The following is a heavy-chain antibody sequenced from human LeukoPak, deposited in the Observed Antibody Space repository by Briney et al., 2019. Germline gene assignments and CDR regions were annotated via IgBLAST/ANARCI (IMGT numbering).Heavy chain of an antibody. D-gene: IGHD3-10*01. CDR2: ISYDGSNK. Sequence: GGSLRLSCAASGFTFSSYAMHWVRQAPGKGLEWVAVISYDGSNKYYADSVKGRFTISRDNSKNTLYLQMNSLRAEDTAVYYCAKDELNYYGMDVWGQGTTVTVSS. CDR1: GFTFSSYA. J-gene: IGHJ6*02. V-gene: IGHV3-30-3*01. CDR3: AKDELNYYGMDV.